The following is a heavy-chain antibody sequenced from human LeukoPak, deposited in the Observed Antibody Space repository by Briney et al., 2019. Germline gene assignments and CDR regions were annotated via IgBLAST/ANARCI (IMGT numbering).Heavy chain of an antibody. V-gene: IGHV1-69*13. J-gene: IGHJ5*02. Sequence: SVKVSCKASGGTFSSYDISWVRQAPGQGLEWMGGIIPMFGTANYAQKFQGRVTITADESTSTAYMELGSLRSEDTAVYYCARAREYQLLLAWFDPWGQGTLVTVSS. CDR1: GGTFSSYD. D-gene: IGHD2-2*01. CDR2: IIPMFGTA. CDR3: ARAREYQLLLAWFDP.